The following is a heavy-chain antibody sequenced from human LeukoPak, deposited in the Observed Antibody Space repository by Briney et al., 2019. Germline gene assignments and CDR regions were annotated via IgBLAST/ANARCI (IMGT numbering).Heavy chain of an antibody. V-gene: IGHV3-21*01. D-gene: IGHD3-22*01. CDR3: ARSGREDRGYYFGVLYYYQMDV. CDR2: ISRSSTYI. CDR1: RFTFSTYS. Sequence: GGSLRLSCAASRFTFSTYSMNWVRQAPGKGLEWVSSISRSSTYIYYADSVKSRFTISRDNAENSLYLQMNSLRAEDTAVYYCARSGREDRGYYFGVLYYYQMDVWGKGTTVTVSS. J-gene: IGHJ6*03.